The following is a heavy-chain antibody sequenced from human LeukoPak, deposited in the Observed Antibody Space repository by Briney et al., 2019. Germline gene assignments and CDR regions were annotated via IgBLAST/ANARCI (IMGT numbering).Heavy chain of an antibody. CDR1: GFTFSSYS. D-gene: IGHD4-17*01. V-gene: IGHV3-48*04. J-gene: IGHJ4*02. CDR2: ISSSSSTI. CDR3: ARERRSFQPTVTAFDY. Sequence: PGGSLRLSCAASGFTFSSYSMNWVRQAPGKGLEWVSYISSSSSTIYCADSVKGRFTISRDNAKNSLYLQMNSLRAEDTAVYYCARERRSFQPTVTAFDYWGQGTLVTVSS.